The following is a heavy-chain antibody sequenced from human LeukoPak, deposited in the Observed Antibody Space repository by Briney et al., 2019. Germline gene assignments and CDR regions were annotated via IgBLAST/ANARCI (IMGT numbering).Heavy chain of an antibody. D-gene: IGHD6-19*01. J-gene: IGHJ4*02. CDR2: ISGSGGST. CDR1: VFTVSSYA. V-gene: IGHV3-23*01. CDR3: VKDGWPSQEQWLEYYFDY. Sequence: PGASLRLSCAASVFTVSSYAMSWVRQAPGKGLEWDSAISGSGGSTYYADSVKGRFTISRDNSKNTLYLQMNSLRAEDTAVYYCVKDGWPSQEQWLEYYFDYWGQGTLVTVSS.